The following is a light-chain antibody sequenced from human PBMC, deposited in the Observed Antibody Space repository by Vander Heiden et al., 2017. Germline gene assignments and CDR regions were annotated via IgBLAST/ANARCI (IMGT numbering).Light chain of an antibody. CDR2: GAS. CDR3: QQDGSSPRT. V-gene: IGKV3-20*01. J-gene: IGKJ1*01. CDR1: QSVSSNY. Sequence: TGSPGTLSLSPGERATHSCRASQSVSSNYLAWYQQKPGQAPRFLMYGASTRASGIPDRFSGSGSGTDFTLTISRLEPEDFAVYYCQQDGSSPRTFGQGTKVEIK.